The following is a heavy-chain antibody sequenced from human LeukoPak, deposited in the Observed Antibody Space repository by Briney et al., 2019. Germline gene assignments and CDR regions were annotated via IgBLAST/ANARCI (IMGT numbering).Heavy chain of an antibody. Sequence: GASVKVSCKPSGYRFTRYYMHWVRQAPGQGLEWMGWINPNSGATNYAQKFQGRVTMTRDTSINTAYMGLSRLRYYDTAVYYCARDADRTYYYFMDVWGKGTTVTVPS. J-gene: IGHJ6*03. CDR3: ARDADRTYYYFMDV. CDR1: GYRFTRYY. CDR2: INPNSGAT. V-gene: IGHV1-2*02.